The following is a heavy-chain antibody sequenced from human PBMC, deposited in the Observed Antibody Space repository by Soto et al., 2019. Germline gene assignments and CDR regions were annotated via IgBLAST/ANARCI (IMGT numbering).Heavy chain of an antibody. Sequence: EVQLLESGGGVVQPGGSLRLSCVASGFNFKKFAMAWVRQAAGEGLEWVSGISCCDGSASYADSVKGRFSIARDDSKNTVSLQLNSLRVEDTAQYYGAKADGQQWPIPHLDNWGQGTLVTVS. CDR3: AKADGQQWPIPHLDN. D-gene: IGHD6-19*01. V-gene: IGHV3-23*01. CDR1: GFNFKKFA. CDR2: ISCCDGSA. J-gene: IGHJ4*02.